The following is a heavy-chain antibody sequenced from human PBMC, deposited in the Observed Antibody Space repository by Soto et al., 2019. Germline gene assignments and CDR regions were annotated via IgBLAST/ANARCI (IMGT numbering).Heavy chain of an antibody. CDR3: VKDRDLLRLGDY. CDR1: GFTFNNYG. Sequence: QVQLVESGGGVVQPGRSLRLSCAASGFTFNNYGMHWVRQAPGRGPEWVAVISHDGSNKYYADSVKGRFTISRDNSKNTLYLQMNSLRPEDTAVYYCVKDRDLLRLGDYWGQGTLVTVSS. D-gene: IGHD5-12*01. CDR2: ISHDGSNK. V-gene: IGHV3-30*18. J-gene: IGHJ4*02.